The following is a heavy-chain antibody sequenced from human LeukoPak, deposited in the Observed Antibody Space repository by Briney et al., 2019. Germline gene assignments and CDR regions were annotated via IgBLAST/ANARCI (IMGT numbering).Heavy chain of an antibody. D-gene: IGHD3-22*01. CDR1: GFTFSSYW. CDR2: IKQDGSEK. CDR3: ARGTDGYYDSSGYYYFDY. V-gene: IGHV3-7*04. J-gene: IGHJ4*02. Sequence: GSLRLSCAASGFTFSSYWMSWVRQAPGQGLEWVANIKQDGSEKYYVDYVKGRFTISRDNAKNSLYLQMSSLRAEDTAVYYCARGTDGYYDSSGYYYFDYWGQGTLVTVSS.